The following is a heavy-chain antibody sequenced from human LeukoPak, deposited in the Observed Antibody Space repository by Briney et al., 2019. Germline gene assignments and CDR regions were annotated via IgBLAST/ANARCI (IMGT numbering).Heavy chain of an antibody. CDR2: IKQDGSEK. D-gene: IGHD3-22*01. J-gene: IGHJ4*02. CDR1: GFTFSSYW. CDR3: ARADSSGYNRANRFDY. V-gene: IGHV3-7*01. Sequence: GGSLRLSCAASGFTFSSYWMSWVRQAPGKGLEWVANIKQDGSEKYYVDSVKGRFTISRDNAKNSLYLQMNSLRAEDTAVYYCARADSSGYNRANRFDYWGQGTLVTVSS.